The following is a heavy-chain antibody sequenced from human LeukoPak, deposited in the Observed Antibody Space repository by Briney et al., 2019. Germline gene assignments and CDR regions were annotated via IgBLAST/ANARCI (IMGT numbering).Heavy chain of an antibody. J-gene: IGHJ4*02. V-gene: IGHV3-53*01. CDR2: IYSGGST. D-gene: IGHD5-18*01. CDR1: GFTVSSKY. Sequence: PGGSLRLSCAASGFTVSSKYMSWVRQAPGKGLEWISVIYSGGSTYYADSVKGRFTISRDNSKNMLYLQMNSLRAEDTAVYYCARRYSYGSFDYWGQGTLVTVSS. CDR3: ARRYSYGSFDY.